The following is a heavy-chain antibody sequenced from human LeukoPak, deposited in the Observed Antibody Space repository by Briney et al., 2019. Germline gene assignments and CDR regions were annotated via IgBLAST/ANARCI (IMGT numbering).Heavy chain of an antibody. J-gene: IGHJ4*02. Sequence: SQTLSLTCTVSGGSISSGDYYWSWIRQPPGKGLEWIGYIYYSGSSYYIPSLKSRVTMSVDTSKNQFSLRLSSVTAADTAVYYCARQIYGDLYCFDYWGQGTLVTVSS. D-gene: IGHD4-17*01. CDR3: ARQIYGDLYCFDY. CDR1: GGSISSGDYY. CDR2: IYYSGSS. V-gene: IGHV4-30-4*01.